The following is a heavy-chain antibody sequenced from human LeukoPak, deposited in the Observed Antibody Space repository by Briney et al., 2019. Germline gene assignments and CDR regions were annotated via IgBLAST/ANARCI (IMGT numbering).Heavy chain of an antibody. V-gene: IGHV3-23*01. CDR3: AKDLGTAMVTLSFDN. CDR1: GFTFSTYG. J-gene: IGHJ4*02. CDR2: ISGSAGST. Sequence: GGSLRLSCAASGFTFSTYGMGWVRQAPGKGLEWVSSISGSAGSTYYAASVKGRFTISRDNSKNTVYLRMNSLTAGDTAIYYCAKDLGTAMVTLSFDNWGRGNLVTVSS. D-gene: IGHD4/OR15-4a*01.